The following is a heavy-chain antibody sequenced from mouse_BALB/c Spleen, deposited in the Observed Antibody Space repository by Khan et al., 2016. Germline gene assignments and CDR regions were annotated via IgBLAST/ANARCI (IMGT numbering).Heavy chain of an antibody. V-gene: IGHV1-9*01. CDR2: ILPGTDST. Sequence: QVQLQQSGAELMKPGASVKISCKASGYTFSRYWIEWIKERPGHGLEWIGEILPGTDSTNYNDKFKGKAAFTAESSSSTAYIQLNSLTSEDCAVYYCARGASWGKGTLVTVSA. CDR3: ARGAS. CDR1: GYTFSRYW. J-gene: IGHJ3*01.